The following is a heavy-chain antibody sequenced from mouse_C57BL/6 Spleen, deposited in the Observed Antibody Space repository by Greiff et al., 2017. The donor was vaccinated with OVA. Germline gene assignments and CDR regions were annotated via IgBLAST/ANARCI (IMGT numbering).Heavy chain of an antibody. CDR1: DYTFTSYW. D-gene: IGHD2-2*01. CDR2: IYPGSGST. J-gene: IGHJ2*01. Sequence: QVQLQQPGAELVKPGASVKMSCKASDYTFTSYWITWVKQRPGQGLEWIGDIYPGSGSTNYNEKFKSKATLTVDTSSSTAYMQLSSLTSEDSAVYYCAREGGTMVTRRGFDYWGQGTTLTVSS. V-gene: IGHV1-55*01. CDR3: AREGGTMVTRRGFDY.